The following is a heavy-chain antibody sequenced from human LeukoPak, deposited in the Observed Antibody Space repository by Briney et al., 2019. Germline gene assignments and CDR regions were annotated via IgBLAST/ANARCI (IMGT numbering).Heavy chain of an antibody. V-gene: IGHV1-24*01. CDR1: GYSLTELS. D-gene: IGHD3-22*01. CDR3: ATGGGGYYDSSGYYYLDY. J-gene: IGHJ4*02. CDR2: FDPEDGET. Sequence: ASVKVSCKVSGYSLTELSMHWVRQAPGKGLEWMGGFDPEDGETIYAQKFQGRVTMTEDTSTDTAYMELSSLRSEDTAVYYCATGGGGYYDSSGYYYLDYWGQGTLVTVSS.